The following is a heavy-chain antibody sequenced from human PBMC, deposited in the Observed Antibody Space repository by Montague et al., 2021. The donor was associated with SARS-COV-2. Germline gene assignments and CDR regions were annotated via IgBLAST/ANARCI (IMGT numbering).Heavy chain of an antibody. CDR3: ARVQGIMITFGGVIVIAGPMDV. CDR1: GGSISSGGYD. Sequence: SETLSPTRTVSGGSISSGGYDWSWIRQHPGKGLEWIGYIYYSGSTYYNPSLKSRVTISVDTSKNQFSLKLSSVTAADTAVYYCARVQGIMITFGGVIVIAGPMDVWGKGTTVTVSS. V-gene: IGHV4-31*03. D-gene: IGHD3-16*02. J-gene: IGHJ6*03. CDR2: IYYSGST.